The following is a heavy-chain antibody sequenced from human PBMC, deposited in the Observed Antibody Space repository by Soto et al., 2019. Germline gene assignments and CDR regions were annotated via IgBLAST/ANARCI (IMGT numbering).Heavy chain of an antibody. V-gene: IGHV4-30-4*01. CDR3: ARDRDNWNDGLLFYYYYGMDV. CDR2: IYYSGST. Sequence: PSETLSLTCTVSGGSISSGDYYWSWIRQPPGKGLEWIGYIYYSGSTYYNPSLKSRVTISVDNAKNSLYLQMNSLRAEDTAVYYCARDRDNWNDGLLFYYYYGMDVWGQGTTVTVSS. CDR1: GGSISSGDYY. D-gene: IGHD1-1*01. J-gene: IGHJ6*02.